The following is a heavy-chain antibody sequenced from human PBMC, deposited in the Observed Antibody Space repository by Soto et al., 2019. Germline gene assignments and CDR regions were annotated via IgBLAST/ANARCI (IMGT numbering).Heavy chain of an antibody. V-gene: IGHV4-59*01. CDR3: ARLGHVYYYDSSGYREYFQH. CDR1: GGSISSYY. CDR2: IYYSGCT. D-gene: IGHD3-22*01. Sequence: QVQLQESGPGLVKPSETLSLTCTVSGGSISSYYWSWIRQPPGKGLEWIGNIYYSGCTTYNPSLRSRVTISVDTSKNQFSLKLSSVTAADTAVYYCARLGHVYYYDSSGYREYFQHWGQGTLVTVSS. J-gene: IGHJ1*01.